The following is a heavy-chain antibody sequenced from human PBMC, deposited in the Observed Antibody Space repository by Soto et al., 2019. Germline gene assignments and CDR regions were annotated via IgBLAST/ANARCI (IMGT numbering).Heavy chain of an antibody. J-gene: IGHJ4*02. Sequence: QVQLVQSGAEVKKPGSSVKVSCKASGGTFSSYAISWVRQAPGQGLEWMGGIIPIFGTANYAQKFQGRVTITADEPTSTAYMELSSLRSEDTAVYYCASAHDYGDYSVAYYFDYWGQGTLVTVSS. CDR1: GGTFSSYA. V-gene: IGHV1-69*01. CDR3: ASAHDYGDYSVAYYFDY. CDR2: IIPIFGTA. D-gene: IGHD4-17*01.